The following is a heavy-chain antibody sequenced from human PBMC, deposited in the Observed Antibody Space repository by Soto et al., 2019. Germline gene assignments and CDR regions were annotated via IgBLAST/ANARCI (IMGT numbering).Heavy chain of an antibody. CDR2: ISDTGGTE. V-gene: IGHV3-48*03. CDR1: GFTFSNYE. Sequence: VGSLRFSCAASGFTFSNYEMNWVRQAPGKGLEWVSYISDTGGTEYYADSVKGRFTISRDNAKNSLYLQMNSLRAEDTAIYYCAREYSGSSFFDCWVQGTLVTVSS. D-gene: IGHD6-6*01. CDR3: AREYSGSSFFDC. J-gene: IGHJ4*02.